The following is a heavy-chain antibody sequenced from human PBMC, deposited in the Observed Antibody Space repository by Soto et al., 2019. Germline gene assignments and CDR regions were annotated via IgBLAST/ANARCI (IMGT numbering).Heavy chain of an antibody. V-gene: IGHV3-53*01. J-gene: IGHJ4*02. CDR3: SKETGPPSYHYNDC. Sequence: PGGTLRLSCAESGFTVSSNYMSWVRQAPGRGLERVSVIFSGGTTYYADFVQGRFTISRDSSKNTLYLQMNSLRTEDTAADYCSKETGPPSYHYNDCWGQGTLVTVSS. CDR1: GFTVSSNY. CDR2: IFSGGTT. D-gene: IGHD2-2*02.